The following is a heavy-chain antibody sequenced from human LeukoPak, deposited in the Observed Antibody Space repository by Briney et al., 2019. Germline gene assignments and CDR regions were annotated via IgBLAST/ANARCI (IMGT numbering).Heavy chain of an antibody. J-gene: IGHJ4*02. CDR3: ARLGTVDSSLNGVDY. CDR1: GGSISSGGYY. CDR2: IYYSGST. V-gene: IGHV4-31*03. Sequence: SQTLSLTCTVAGGSISSGGYYWSWIRQHPGKGLESIGYIYYSGSTYYNPSLKSRVTISVDTSKNQFSLKLSSVTAADTAVYYCARLGTVDSSLNGVDYWGQGTLVTVSS. D-gene: IGHD3-22*01.